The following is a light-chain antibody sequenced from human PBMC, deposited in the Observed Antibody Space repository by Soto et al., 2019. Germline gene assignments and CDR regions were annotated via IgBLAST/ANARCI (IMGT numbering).Light chain of an antibody. J-gene: IGLJ2*01. V-gene: IGLV2-14*01. CDR3: SSYASTSTLVV. CDR1: SSDVGTYNY. CDR2: DVS. Sequence: QSVLTQPASVSGSPGQSITISCTGTSSDVGTYNYVSWYQQHPGKAPKLIIYDVSTRPSGLSNRFSGSKSGNMASLTISGLQAEDEADYFCSSYASTSTLVVFGGGTKLTVL.